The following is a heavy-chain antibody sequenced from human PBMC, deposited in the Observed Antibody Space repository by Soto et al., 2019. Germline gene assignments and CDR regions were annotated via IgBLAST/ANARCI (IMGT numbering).Heavy chain of an antibody. CDR3: ARNPTPRALEWLLY. V-gene: IGHV4-38-2*02. CDR1: GYSISSGYY. Sequence: SETLSLTCTVSGYSISSGYYWGWIRQPPGKGLEWIGSIYHSGSTYYNPSLKSRVTISVDTSKNQFSLKLSSVTAADTAVYYCARNPTPRALEWLLYWGQGTLVTVSS. D-gene: IGHD3-3*01. J-gene: IGHJ4*02. CDR2: IYHSGST.